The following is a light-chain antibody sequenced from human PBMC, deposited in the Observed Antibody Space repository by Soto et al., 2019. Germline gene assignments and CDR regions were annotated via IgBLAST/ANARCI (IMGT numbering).Light chain of an antibody. CDR1: DSNIGNDH. J-gene: IGLJ3*02. Sequence: QSVLTQPPSVSAAPGQKVTISCSESDSNIGNDHVSWYQQFPGTAPKLLIYENNKRPSGIPDRFSGSKSGTSATLDITGLQTGDEADYYCGTWDSGLSAGVIGGGTKLTVL. CDR2: ENN. V-gene: IGLV1-51*02. CDR3: GTWDSGLSAGV.